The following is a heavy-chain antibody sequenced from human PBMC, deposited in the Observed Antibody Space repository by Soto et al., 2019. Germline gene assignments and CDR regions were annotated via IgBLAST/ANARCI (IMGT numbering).Heavy chain of an antibody. CDR1: GYTFTIYG. CDR2: ISGYNGNT. Sequence: QVQLVQSGVEVQRPGASVKVSCKASGYTFTIYGIHWVRQAPGQGLEWMGWISGYNGNTNYAQKFQGRVTMTTDTSTTTAYMEVRSLTSDDTAVYYCARSPIGDYYYGMDVWGQGTTVTVSS. CDR3: ARSPIGDYYYGMDV. D-gene: IGHD3-10*01. J-gene: IGHJ6*02. V-gene: IGHV1-18*01.